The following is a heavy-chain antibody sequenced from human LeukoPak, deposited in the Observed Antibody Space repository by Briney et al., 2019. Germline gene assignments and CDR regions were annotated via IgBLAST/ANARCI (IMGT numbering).Heavy chain of an antibody. Sequence: SETLSLTCTVSGGSISSYYWSWIRQPPGKGLEWIGYIYYSGSTNYNPSLKSRVTISVDTSKNQFSLKLSSVTAADTAVYYSARNSDYYGSGSYDYWGQGTLVTVSS. CDR2: IYYSGST. J-gene: IGHJ4*02. CDR1: GGSISSYY. CDR3: ARNSDYYGSGSYDY. V-gene: IGHV4-59*01. D-gene: IGHD3-10*01.